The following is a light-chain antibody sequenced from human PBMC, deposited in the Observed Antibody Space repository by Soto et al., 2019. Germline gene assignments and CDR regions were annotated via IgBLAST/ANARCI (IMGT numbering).Light chain of an antibody. CDR2: DAS. CDR3: QQRSSWPLT. J-gene: IGKJ4*01. CDR1: QNVKSL. Sequence: EIILTQSPATLSLSPGERATLSCRASQNVKSLLGWYQQKPGQSPRLVIYDASYRATGIPVRFSGSGWGTDFTLTISSLEPEDFGVYYCQQRSSWPLTFGGGTKVEI. V-gene: IGKV3-11*01.